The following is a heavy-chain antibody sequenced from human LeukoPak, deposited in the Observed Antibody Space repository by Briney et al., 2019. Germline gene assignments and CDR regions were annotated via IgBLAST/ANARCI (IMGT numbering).Heavy chain of an antibody. Sequence: GGSLRLSCSASGFTFSSYGMSWVRQAPGKGLEWVSAIGGRDGSTYYADSVKGRFTISRDNSKNTLYVQMNSLRAEDTAVYYCAKGHYYGSGSLDYWGQGTLVTVSS. CDR1: GFTFSSYG. D-gene: IGHD3-10*01. CDR2: IGGRDGST. CDR3: AKGHYYGSGSLDY. V-gene: IGHV3-23*01. J-gene: IGHJ4*02.